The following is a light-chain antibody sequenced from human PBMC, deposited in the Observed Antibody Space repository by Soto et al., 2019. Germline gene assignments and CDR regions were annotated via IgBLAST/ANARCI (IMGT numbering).Light chain of an antibody. CDR1: SSDVGTYNY. CDR3: SSYTGNSCV. J-gene: IGLJ1*01. V-gene: IGLV2-14*01. Sequence: QSVLTQPASVSGSPGQSITISCTGTSSDVGTYNYVSWYQQHTGKAPKLMIYEVSNRPSGISNRFSGSKSGNTASLTISGLQADDEADYYCSSYTGNSCVLGTGTKVTV. CDR2: EVS.